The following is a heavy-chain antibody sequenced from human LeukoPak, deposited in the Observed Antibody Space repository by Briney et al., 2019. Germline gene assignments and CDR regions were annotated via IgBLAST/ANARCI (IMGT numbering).Heavy chain of an antibody. Sequence: SETLSLTCTVSGGSISSYYWSWIRQPPGKGLEWIGYIYYSGSANYNPSLKSRVTISVDTSKNQFSLKLSSVTAADTAVYYCARGAMEYYDILTGSYYFDYWGQGTLVTVSS. CDR1: GGSISSYY. CDR2: IYYSGSA. J-gene: IGHJ4*02. D-gene: IGHD3-9*01. CDR3: ARGAMEYYDILTGSYYFDY. V-gene: IGHV4-59*01.